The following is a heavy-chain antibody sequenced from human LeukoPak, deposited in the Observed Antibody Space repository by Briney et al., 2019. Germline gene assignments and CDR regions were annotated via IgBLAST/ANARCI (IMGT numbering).Heavy chain of an antibody. CDR2: ISAYNGNT. CDR3: ARDRFSIDHIVVVTAIPRFDY. CDR1: GYTFTSYG. Sequence: ASVKVSCKASGYTFTSYGISWVRQAPGQGLEWMGWISAYNGNTNYAQKLQGRVTMTTDTSTSTAYMELRSLRSDDTAVYYCARDRFSIDHIVVVTAIPRFDYWGQGTLVTVSS. D-gene: IGHD2-21*02. J-gene: IGHJ4*02. V-gene: IGHV1-18*01.